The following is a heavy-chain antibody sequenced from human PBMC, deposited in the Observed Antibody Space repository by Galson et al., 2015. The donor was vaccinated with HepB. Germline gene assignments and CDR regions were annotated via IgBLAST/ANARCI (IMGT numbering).Heavy chain of an antibody. J-gene: IGHJ4*02. D-gene: IGHD1-14*01. CDR3: ARQGAESY. CDR1: GYTFTTYG. CDR2: ISTGSGNI. Sequence: SVKVSCKASGYTFTTYGIHWVRQAPGQRLEWVGWISTGSGNIKYSQRFQGRVTITRDTSARTVYMELSTLTFEDTAVYYCARQGAESYWGQGTLVTVSS. V-gene: IGHV1-3*04.